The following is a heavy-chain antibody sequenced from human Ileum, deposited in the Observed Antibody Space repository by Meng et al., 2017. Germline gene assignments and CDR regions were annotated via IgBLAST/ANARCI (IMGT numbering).Heavy chain of an antibody. J-gene: IGHJ5*02. CDR3: ARGWGGAFDP. CDR1: GHTFTSFG. V-gene: IGHV1-18*01. D-gene: IGHD3-16*01. CDR2: ISAYNGNT. Sequence: QVQLVQSGAEAKQPGLSVKVSCKASGHTFTSFGITWVRQDPGHGLGWRGGISAYNGNTNYAHKVQGRVTMTTETSTSTAYMELRSLRSDDTAVYYCARGWGGAFDPWGQGTLVTVSS.